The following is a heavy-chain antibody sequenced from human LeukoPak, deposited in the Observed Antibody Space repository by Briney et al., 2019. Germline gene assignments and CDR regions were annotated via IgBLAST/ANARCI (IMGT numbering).Heavy chain of an antibody. CDR1: GVTFSSYS. V-gene: IGHV3-21*01. CDR2: ISGTSDYI. J-gene: IGHJ4*02. CDR3: PTSAPIAVAFFDY. Sequence: GGSLRLSCAASGVTFSSYSMHWVRQAPGKGLEWVSSISGTSDYIYYGDSVKGRFTISRDDAKNSQYLQMNSLRAEDTAVYYCPTSAPIAVAFFDYWGQGILVTVSS. D-gene: IGHD6-19*01.